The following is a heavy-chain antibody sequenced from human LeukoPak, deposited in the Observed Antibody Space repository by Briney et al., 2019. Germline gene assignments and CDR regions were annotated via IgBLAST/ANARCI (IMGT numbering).Heavy chain of an antibody. Sequence: GRSLRLSCAASGFNFNKYDMHWVRQAPGKGLEWVAVISYDGSNKYYADSVKGRFTISRDNSKNTLYVQMNSLRAEDTAVYYCAKEGTYYYGSGSAYFDYWGQGTLVTASA. V-gene: IGHV3-30*18. J-gene: IGHJ4*02. D-gene: IGHD3-10*01. CDR3: AKEGTYYYGSGSAYFDY. CDR1: GFNFNKYD. CDR2: ISYDGSNK.